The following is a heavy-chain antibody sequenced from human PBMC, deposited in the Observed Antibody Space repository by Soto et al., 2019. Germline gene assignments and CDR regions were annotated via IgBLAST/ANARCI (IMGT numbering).Heavy chain of an antibody. CDR2: IYPGDSDT. Sequence: GESLKISCKGSGYSFTSYWIGWVRQMPGKGLEWMGIIYPGDSDTRYSPSFQGQVTISADKSISTAYLQWSSLKASDTAMYYCARHWDCGGDCYPHYYYGMDVWGQGTTVTVSS. J-gene: IGHJ6*02. D-gene: IGHD2-21*02. CDR3: ARHWDCGGDCYPHYYYGMDV. CDR1: GYSFTSYW. V-gene: IGHV5-51*01.